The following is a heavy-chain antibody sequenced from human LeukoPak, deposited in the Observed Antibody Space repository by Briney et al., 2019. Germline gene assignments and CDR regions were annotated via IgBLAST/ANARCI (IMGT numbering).Heavy chain of an antibody. CDR3: AREVDYYDSSGYYSDAFDI. J-gene: IGHJ3*02. Sequence: SETLSLTCTVSGGSISSYYWSWIQQPAGKGLEWIGRIYTSGSTNYNPSLKSRVTMSVDTSKNQFSLKPSSVTAADTAVYYCAREVDYYDSSGYYSDAFDIWGQGTMVTVSS. D-gene: IGHD3-22*01. V-gene: IGHV4-4*07. CDR1: GGSISSYY. CDR2: IYTSGST.